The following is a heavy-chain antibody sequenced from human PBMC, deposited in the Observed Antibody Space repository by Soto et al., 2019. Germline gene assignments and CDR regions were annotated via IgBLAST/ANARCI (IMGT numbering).Heavy chain of an antibody. CDR2: INSDGSST. CDR3: ARVQLRSTGWYP. D-gene: IGHD6-19*01. J-gene: IGHJ5*02. Sequence: EVQLVESGGGLVQPGGSLRLSCAASGFTFSSYWMHWVRQAPAKGLVWVSRINSDGSSTSYADSVEGRFTISRDNAKNTLYLQMNSLRAEDTAIYYCARVQLRSTGWYPWGQGTLVTVSS. V-gene: IGHV3-74*01. CDR1: GFTFSSYW.